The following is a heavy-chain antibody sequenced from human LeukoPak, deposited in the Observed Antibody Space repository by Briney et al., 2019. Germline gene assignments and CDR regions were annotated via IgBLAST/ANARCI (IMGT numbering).Heavy chain of an antibody. CDR3: AMPILSELELTSRWDY. J-gene: IGHJ4*02. D-gene: IGHD1-7*01. Sequence: PGGSLRLSCAASGFTSSSYAMSWVRQAPGKGLEWVSAISGSGGSTYYADSVKGRFTISRDNSKNTLYLQMNSLRAEDTAVYYCAMPILSELELTSRWDYWGQGTLVTVSS. V-gene: IGHV3-23*01. CDR1: GFTSSSYA. CDR2: ISGSGGST.